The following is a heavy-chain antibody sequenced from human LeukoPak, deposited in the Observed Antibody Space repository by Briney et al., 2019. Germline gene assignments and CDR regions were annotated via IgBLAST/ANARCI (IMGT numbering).Heavy chain of an antibody. Sequence: SSETLSLTCTVSGGSISSGDYYWSWIRQPPGKGLEWIGYIYYSGSTYYNPSLKSRVTISVDTSKNQFSLKLSSVTAADTAVYYCASLIAVAGSEAFDIWGQGTMVTVSS. D-gene: IGHD6-19*01. CDR2: IYYSGST. J-gene: IGHJ3*02. CDR1: GGSISSGDYY. CDR3: ASLIAVAGSEAFDI. V-gene: IGHV4-30-4*08.